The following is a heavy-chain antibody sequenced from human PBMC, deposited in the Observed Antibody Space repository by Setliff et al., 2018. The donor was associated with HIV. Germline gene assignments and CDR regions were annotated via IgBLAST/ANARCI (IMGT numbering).Heavy chain of an antibody. J-gene: IGHJ5*02. D-gene: IGHD3-3*01. Sequence: ASVKVSCKPSGYTFTTYGLSWVRQAPGQGLEWMGWISTYNGHTDYAQSLQGRVTMTSNTFIGTAYMELNSLTSDDTAVYYCARGHLDYDYWEDILGNWFDPWGQGTLVTVSS. CDR3: ARGHLDYDYWEDILGNWFDP. CDR1: GYTFTTYG. V-gene: IGHV1-18*01. CDR2: ISTYNGHT.